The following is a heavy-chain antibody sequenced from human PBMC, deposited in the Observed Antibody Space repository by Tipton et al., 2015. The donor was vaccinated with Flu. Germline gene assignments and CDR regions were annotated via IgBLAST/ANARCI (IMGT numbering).Heavy chain of an antibody. J-gene: IGHJ4*02. D-gene: IGHD3-22*01. CDR1: GGSFSGYY. CDR3: VRGGGDSSGYYIDY. CDR2: INHSGST. V-gene: IGHV4-34*01. Sequence: TLSLTCAVYGGSFSGYYWSWIRQPPGKGLEWIGEINHSGSTNYNPSLKSRVTISVDTSKNQFSLKLSSVTAADTAVYYCVRGGGDSSGYYIDYWGQGTLVTVSS.